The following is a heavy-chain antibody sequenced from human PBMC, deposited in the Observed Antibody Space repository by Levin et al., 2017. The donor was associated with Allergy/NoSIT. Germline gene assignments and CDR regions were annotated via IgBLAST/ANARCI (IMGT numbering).Heavy chain of an antibody. CDR1: GGSFSGYY. Sequence: SCAVYGGSFSGYYWSWIRQPPGKGLEWIGEINHSGSTNYNPSLKSRVTISVDTSKNQFSLKLSSVTAADTAVYYCAREGYDYVWGSYRQDAFDIWGQGTMVTVSS. D-gene: IGHD3-16*02. J-gene: IGHJ3*02. CDR3: AREGYDYVWGSYRQDAFDI. CDR2: INHSGST. V-gene: IGHV4-34*01.